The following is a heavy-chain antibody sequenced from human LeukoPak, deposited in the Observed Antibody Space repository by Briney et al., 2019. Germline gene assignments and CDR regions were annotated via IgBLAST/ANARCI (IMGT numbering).Heavy chain of an antibody. J-gene: IGHJ4*02. CDR2: INHDGSEK. Sequence: GGSLRLSCAVSGFTFTTYWMSWVRRAPGKGLEWVANINHDGSEKYYVDSVKGRFTISRDNAKNSMFLQMNSLRAEDTAVYYCQCSSGWLGGYRGQGTLVTVSS. V-gene: IGHV3-7*02. CDR3: QCSSGWLGGY. CDR1: GFTFTTYW. D-gene: IGHD6-19*01.